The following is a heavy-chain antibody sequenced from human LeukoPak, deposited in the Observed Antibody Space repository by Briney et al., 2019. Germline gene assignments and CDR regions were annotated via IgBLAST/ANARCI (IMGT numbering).Heavy chain of an antibody. CDR1: GGSITSGGYY. Sequence: PSETLSLTCTVSGGSITSGGYYWSWIRQPPGKGLEWIGYIYYSGSTNYNPSLKSRVTISVDTSKNQFSLKLSSVTAADTAVYYCASTHSSGDGTIDYWGQGTLVTVSS. V-gene: IGHV4-61*08. J-gene: IGHJ4*02. D-gene: IGHD6-19*01. CDR2: IYYSGST. CDR3: ASTHSSGDGTIDY.